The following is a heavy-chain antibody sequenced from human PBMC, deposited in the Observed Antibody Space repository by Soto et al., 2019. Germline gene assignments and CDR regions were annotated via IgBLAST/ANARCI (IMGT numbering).Heavy chain of an antibody. CDR2: ISSRGDT. CDR3: AREETAWPLAYGLDV. V-gene: IGHV3-21*01. D-gene: IGHD2-21*02. CDR1: GFSFSTYS. Sequence: GGSLRLSCAASGFSFSTYSMNWVRQAPGKGLEWVSSISSRGDTYYADSVKGRFTISRDNAKNSVSLQMDSLRAEDAAVYYCAREETAWPLAYGLDVWGQGTTVTGSS. J-gene: IGHJ6*02.